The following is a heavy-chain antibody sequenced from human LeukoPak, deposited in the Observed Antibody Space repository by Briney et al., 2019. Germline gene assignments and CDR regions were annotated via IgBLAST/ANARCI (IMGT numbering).Heavy chain of an antibody. V-gene: IGHV4-39*01. CDR3: ARVGRDYYDSLHAFDI. CDR2: IYYSGST. D-gene: IGHD3-22*01. Sequence: SETLSLTCTVSGGSISSSSYYWGWIRQPPGRGRGWIGSIYYSGSTYYNPSLKSRVTISVDTSKNQFSLKLSSVTAADTAVYYCARVGRDYYDSLHAFDIWGQGTMVTVSS. J-gene: IGHJ3*02. CDR1: GGSISSSSYY.